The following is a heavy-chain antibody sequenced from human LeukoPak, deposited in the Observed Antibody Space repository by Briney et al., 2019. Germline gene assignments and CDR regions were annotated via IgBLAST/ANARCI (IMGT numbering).Heavy chain of an antibody. CDR2: INSDGSST. V-gene: IGHV3-74*01. J-gene: IGHJ4*02. CDR1: GFTFSSYS. Sequence: GGSLRPSCAASGFTFSSYSMNWVRQAPGKGLVWVSRINSDGSSTSHANSVKGRFTISRDNAKNTLYLQMNSLRAEDTAVYYCASNTAGDGYWGQGTLVTVSS. D-gene: IGHD6-13*01. CDR3: ASNTAGDGY.